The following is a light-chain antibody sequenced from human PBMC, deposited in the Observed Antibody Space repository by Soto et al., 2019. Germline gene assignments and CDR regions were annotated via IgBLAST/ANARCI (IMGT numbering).Light chain of an antibody. CDR3: QQYNNWPPWT. CDR2: GAS. V-gene: IGKV3-15*01. J-gene: IGKJ1*01. CDR1: QSVSSN. Sequence: EIVMTQSPATLSVSPGERATLSCRASQSVSSNLAWYQQKPGQAPRLLSYGASTRATGIPARFSGSASGTEFTLTISSLQSEDFAVYYCQQYNNWPPWTFGQGTKVVIK.